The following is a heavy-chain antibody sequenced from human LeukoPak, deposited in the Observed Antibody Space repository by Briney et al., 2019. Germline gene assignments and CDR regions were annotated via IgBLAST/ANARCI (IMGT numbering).Heavy chain of an antibody. CDR3: ARDDYYGSGTYFDY. V-gene: IGHV4-59*01. J-gene: IGHJ4*02. CDR1: GGSISSFY. CDR2: IYYSGST. Sequence: SETLSLTCTVSGGSISSFYWSWIRQPPGNGLEWIGYIYYSGSTKYNPSLNSRVTISADTSKSQFSLKLSSVTAADTAVYYCARDDYYGSGTYFDYWGQGTLVTISS. D-gene: IGHD3-10*01.